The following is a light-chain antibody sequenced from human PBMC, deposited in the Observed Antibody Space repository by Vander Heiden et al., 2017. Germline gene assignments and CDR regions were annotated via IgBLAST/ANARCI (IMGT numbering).Light chain of an antibody. CDR3: QQYNSFPWT. J-gene: IGKJ1*01. V-gene: IGKV1-5*03. CDR1: QSINSW. Sequence: DIQMTQSPSTLSASIGDRVTITCRASQSINSWLAWYQQKPGKAPKLLIYRASSLESGVPSRFSGSGSGTEFTLTISSLQPDDFATYYCQQYNSFPWTFGQGTRWESN. CDR2: RAS.